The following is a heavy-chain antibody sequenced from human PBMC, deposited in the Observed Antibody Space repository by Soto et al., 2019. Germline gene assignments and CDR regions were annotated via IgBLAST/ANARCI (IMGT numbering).Heavy chain of an antibody. CDR1: GLICSNYK. Sequence: EGQLVESGGGLVQPGVSLRLSCAASGLICSNYKIHWVRQAPGKGLVWVSRINTDGSITDYADSVKGRFTVSRDNAKNTMYLQMNSLTADDTAVYYCARDTNGLHYWGQGTLVTVSS. J-gene: IGHJ4*02. CDR2: INTDGSIT. D-gene: IGHD2-8*01. CDR3: ARDTNGLHY. V-gene: IGHV3-74*01.